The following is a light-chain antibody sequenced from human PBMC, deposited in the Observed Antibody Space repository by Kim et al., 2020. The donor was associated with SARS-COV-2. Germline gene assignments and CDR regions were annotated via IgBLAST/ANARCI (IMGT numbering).Light chain of an antibody. V-gene: IGLV3-1*01. CDR2: QDS. J-gene: IGLJ7*01. CDR3: QAWDSSFAV. Sequence: SYELTQPPSVSVSPGQTASITCSGDKLGDKYACWYQQKPGQSPVLVIYQDSKRPSGIPERFSGSNSGNTATLTISGTQAMDEADYCCQAWDSSFAVFGGG. CDR1: KLGDKY.